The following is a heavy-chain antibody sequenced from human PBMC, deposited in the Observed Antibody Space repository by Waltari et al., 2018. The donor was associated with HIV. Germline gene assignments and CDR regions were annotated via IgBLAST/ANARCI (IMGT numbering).Heavy chain of an antibody. J-gene: IGHJ4*02. D-gene: IGHD6-13*01. Sequence: QVQLQESGPGLVKPSETLSLTCTVSGAAFSRGSFYWSWMRQPPGKGLEWLGNTYYSGRTSYNPSLKSRVTISIDASKNQFSLKLRSVTAADTAVYYCARVIAAAGLRFDSWGQGTLVTVSS. CDR3: ARVIAAAGLRFDS. CDR1: GAAFSRGSFY. CDR2: TYYSGRT. V-gene: IGHV4-61*01.